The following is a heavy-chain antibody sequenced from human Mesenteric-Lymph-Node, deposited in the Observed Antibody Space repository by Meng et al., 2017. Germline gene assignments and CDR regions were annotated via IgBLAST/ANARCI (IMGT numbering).Heavy chain of an antibody. CDR1: GGSIGSGGYY. Sequence: QVQLQGSGPGLVKPSQTLSLTCTVSGGSIGSGGYYWSWIRQHPGKGLEWIGYIYYTGSTFYNPSLKSRVTISVDTSKNQFSLKLISATAADTAVYYCAREAGRDGYATPKFDYWGQGTLVTVSS. V-gene: IGHV4-31*03. D-gene: IGHD5-24*01. J-gene: IGHJ4*02. CDR2: IYYTGST. CDR3: AREAGRDGYATPKFDY.